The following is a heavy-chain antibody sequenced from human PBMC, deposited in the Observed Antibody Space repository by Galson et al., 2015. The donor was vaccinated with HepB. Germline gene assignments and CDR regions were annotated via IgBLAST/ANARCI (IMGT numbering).Heavy chain of an antibody. CDR3: VQSRSVPASKGFFS. J-gene: IGHJ5*02. CDR2: IYWDDDK. D-gene: IGHD2-2*01. CDR1: GFSLSTSGVG. Sequence: PALVKPTQTLTLTCTFSGFSLSTSGVGVGWIRQPPGKALEWLALIYWDDDKRYSLSQKSRLSTTKDTSKNQVVLTMTNMDPVDTGTYYCVQSRSVPASKGFFSWGQGTLVTVSS. V-gene: IGHV2-5*02.